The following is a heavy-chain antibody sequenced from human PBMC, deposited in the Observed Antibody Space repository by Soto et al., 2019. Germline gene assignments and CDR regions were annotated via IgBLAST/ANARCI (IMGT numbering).Heavy chain of an antibody. CDR1: TGSMRTYY. V-gene: IGHV4-59*01. CDR2: ISHTGRT. Sequence: SETLSLTCSVSTGSMRTYYWTWIRQSPGKGLEWIGQISHTGRTKYNPSLESRVTISVDTSRKQFSLKLTSVTAADTALYYCARAAYRWLQKTMPFDYWGQGTLVTVSS. D-gene: IGHD5-12*01. CDR3: ARAAYRWLQKTMPFDY. J-gene: IGHJ4*02.